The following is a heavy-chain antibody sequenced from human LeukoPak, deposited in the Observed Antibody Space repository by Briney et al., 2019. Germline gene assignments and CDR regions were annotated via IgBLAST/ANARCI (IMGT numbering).Heavy chain of an antibody. V-gene: IGHV3-7*04. CDR1: GFTFSSYW. D-gene: IGHD5-12*01. Sequence: PGGSLRLSCAASGFTFSSYWMSWVRQAPGKGLEWVANIKQDGSEKYYVDSVKGRFTISRDNAKNSLYLQMNSLRAEDTAVYYCARGNVDIVATIRYYFDYWGQGTLVTVSS. J-gene: IGHJ4*02. CDR3: ARGNVDIVATIRYYFDY. CDR2: IKQDGSEK.